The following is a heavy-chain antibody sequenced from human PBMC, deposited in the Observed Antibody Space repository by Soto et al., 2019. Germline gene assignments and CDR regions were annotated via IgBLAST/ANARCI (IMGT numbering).Heavy chain of an antibody. CDR1: GFIFSSYS. Sequence: CGSLRLSCAPSGFIFSSYSMNWVRQPSRNRLEWVSSLSGSSFYIYYAYSVNVRFSITRDTAKNYLILYINSLRSQDTAVYYCAREDYGGLYRRLDYWGQGTQVTVSS. CDR2: LSGSSFYI. CDR3: AREDYGGLYRRLDY. J-gene: IGHJ4*02. V-gene: IGHV3-21*01. D-gene: IGHD4-17*01.